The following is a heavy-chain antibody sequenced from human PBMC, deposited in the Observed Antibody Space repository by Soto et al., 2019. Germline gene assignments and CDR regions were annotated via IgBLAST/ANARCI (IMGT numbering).Heavy chain of an antibody. CDR1: GYTFTSYG. CDR3: ARDRSSSSLRFDP. V-gene: IGHV1-18*01. J-gene: IGHJ5*02. CDR2: ISAKTGNT. D-gene: IGHD6-6*01. Sequence: QVQLVQSETEVEKPGASVKVSCKASGYTFTSYGISWLRQAPGQGLEWMGWISAKTGNTNYARNFHGRVTVTTDTSTSTAYMELRSLKYEDTAVYYCARDRSSSSLRFDPWGQGTLVTVSS.